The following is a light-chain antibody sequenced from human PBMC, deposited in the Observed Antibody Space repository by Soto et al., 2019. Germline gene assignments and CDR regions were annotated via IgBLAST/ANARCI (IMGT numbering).Light chain of an antibody. CDR3: QQYNNWPPVIT. V-gene: IGKV3-15*01. J-gene: IGKJ5*01. CDR2: AAS. Sequence: EIVLTQSPATLSLSPGERATLSCRASQSVSSYLAWYQQKPGQAPRILIYAASNRATGIPARFSGSGSGTEFTLTISSLQSEDFAVYYCQQYNNWPPVITFGQGTRLEI. CDR1: QSVSSY.